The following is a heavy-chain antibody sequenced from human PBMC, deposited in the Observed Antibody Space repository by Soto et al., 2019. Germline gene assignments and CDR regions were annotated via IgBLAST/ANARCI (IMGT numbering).Heavy chain of an antibody. J-gene: IGHJ6*02. V-gene: IGHV1-69*01. Sequence: QVQLVQSGAEVKKPGSSVKVSCKASGGTFSSYAISWVRQAPGQGLEWMGGIIPIFGTANYAQKFQGRVTITADESTSTAYMELSSLRYEDTAVYYCASNPCIAAPAPYGMDVWGQGTTVTVSS. CDR2: IIPIFGTA. D-gene: IGHD6-13*01. CDR3: ASNPCIAAPAPYGMDV. CDR1: GGTFSSYA.